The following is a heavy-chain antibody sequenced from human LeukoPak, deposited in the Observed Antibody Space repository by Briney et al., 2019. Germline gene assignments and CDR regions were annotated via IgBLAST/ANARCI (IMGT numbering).Heavy chain of an antibody. V-gene: IGHV4-30-2*01. J-gene: IGHJ4*02. D-gene: IGHD4-17*01. CDR1: GFSFSNYA. CDR2: IYHSGST. CDR3: ARGGDYGDFFDY. Sequence: LRLSCAASGFSFSNYAMSWIRQPPGKGLEWIGYIYHSGSTYYNPSLKSRFTISVDRSKNQVSLKLSSVTAADTAVYYCARGGDYGDFFDYWGQGTLVTVSS.